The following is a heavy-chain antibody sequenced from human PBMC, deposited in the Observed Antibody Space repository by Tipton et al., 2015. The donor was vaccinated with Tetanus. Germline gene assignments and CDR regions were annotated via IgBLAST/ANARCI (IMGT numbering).Heavy chain of an antibody. CDR3: ARANNDYPKKGPFDF. D-gene: IGHD5-12*01. Sequence: LRLSCTVSGASISSSRRFDCGWIRQPPGKGLEWIGTISYSGSTSYSPSLKSRVTMSVDTSRNQFSLNLTSVTAADTAVYYCARANNDYPKKGPFDFWGHGILVIVSS. CDR1: GASISSSRRFD. J-gene: IGHJ4*01. V-gene: IGHV4-39*01. CDR2: ISYSGST.